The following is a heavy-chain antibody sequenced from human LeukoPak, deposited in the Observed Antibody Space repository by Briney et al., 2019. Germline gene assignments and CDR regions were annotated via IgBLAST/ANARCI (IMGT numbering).Heavy chain of an antibody. V-gene: IGHV3-23*01. CDR2: ISGSGGST. Sequence: GGTLRLSCAASGFTFSSYAMSWVRQAPGKGLEWVSAISGSGGSTYYADSVKGRFTISRDNSKNTLYLQMNSLRAEATAVYYGAKPLRAERYYYYMDVWGKGTTVTVSS. D-gene: IGHD1-1*01. J-gene: IGHJ6*03. CDR1: GFTFSSYA. CDR3: AKPLRAERYYYYMDV.